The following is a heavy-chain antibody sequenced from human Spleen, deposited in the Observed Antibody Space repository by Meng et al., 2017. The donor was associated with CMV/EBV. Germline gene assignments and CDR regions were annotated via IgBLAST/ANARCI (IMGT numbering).Heavy chain of an antibody. V-gene: IGHV3-30-3*01. Sequence: GGSLRLSCAASGFTFSSYAMHWVRQAPGKGLEWVAVISYDGSNKYYADSVKGRFTISRDNSKNTLYLQMNSLRAEDTAVYYCARDSNQLLYRYWGQGTLVTVSS. D-gene: IGHD2-2*02. CDR2: ISYDGSNK. CDR1: GFTFSSYA. J-gene: IGHJ4*02. CDR3: ARDSNQLLYRY.